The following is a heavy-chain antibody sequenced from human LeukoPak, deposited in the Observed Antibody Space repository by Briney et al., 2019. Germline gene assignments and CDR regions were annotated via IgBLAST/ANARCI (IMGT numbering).Heavy chain of an antibody. CDR2: INPNSGGT. J-gene: IGHJ5*02. CDR1: GYTFTGYY. Sequence: ASVKVSCKASGYTFTGYYMHWVRQAPGQGLEWMGWINPNSGGTNYAQKFQGRVTMTRDTSISTAYMELSSLRSEDTAVYYCARGMGVLVPAATWFDPWGQGTLVTVSS. V-gene: IGHV1-2*02. CDR3: ARGMGVLVPAATWFDP. D-gene: IGHD2-2*01.